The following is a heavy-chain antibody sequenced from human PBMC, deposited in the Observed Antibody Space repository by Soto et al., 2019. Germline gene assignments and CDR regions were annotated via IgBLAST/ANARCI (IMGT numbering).Heavy chain of an antibody. J-gene: IGHJ4*02. V-gene: IGHV4-39*01. CDR2: IYYSGST. CDR3: ATTMDYGDPDY. CDR1: GGSISSSSYY. D-gene: IGHD4-17*01. Sequence: QLQLQESGPGLVKPSETLSLTCTVSGGSISSSSYYWGWIRQPPGKGLEWIGSIYYSGSTYYNPSLKSRVTISVDTSKNQFSLKLSSVTAADTAVYYCATTMDYGDPDYWGQGTLVTVSS.